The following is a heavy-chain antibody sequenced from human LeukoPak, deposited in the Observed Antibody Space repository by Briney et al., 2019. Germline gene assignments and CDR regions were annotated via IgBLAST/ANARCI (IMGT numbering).Heavy chain of an antibody. Sequence: SETPSLTCTVSGGSISSYYWSWIRQPPGKGLEWIGYIYYSGSTNYNPSLKGRVTISVDTSKNQFSLKLSSVTAADTAVYYCARHRRALLAFDIWGQGTMVTVSS. CDR2: IYYSGST. J-gene: IGHJ3*02. D-gene: IGHD2-8*02. CDR1: GGSISSYY. V-gene: IGHV4-59*08. CDR3: ARHRRALLAFDI.